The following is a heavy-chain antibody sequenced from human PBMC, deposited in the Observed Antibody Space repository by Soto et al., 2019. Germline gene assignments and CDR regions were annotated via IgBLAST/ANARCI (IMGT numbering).Heavy chain of an antibody. J-gene: IGHJ4*02. Sequence: SVKVSCKASGGTFSSYAISWVRQAPGQGLEWMGGIIPIFGTADYAQKFQGRVTITADESTSTAYMELSSLRSEDTAVYYCARTENYYDSSGYYPSFDYWGQANVVTVSS. CDR1: GGTFSSYA. CDR2: IIPIFGTA. D-gene: IGHD3-22*01. CDR3: ARTENYYDSSGYYPSFDY. V-gene: IGHV1-69*13.